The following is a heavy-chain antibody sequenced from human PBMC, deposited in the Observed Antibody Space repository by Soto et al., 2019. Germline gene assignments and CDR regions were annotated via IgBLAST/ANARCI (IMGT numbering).Heavy chain of an antibody. CDR2: IKSKTDGGTT. CDR3: TTDDVSGSYFHFDY. J-gene: IGHJ4*02. CDR1: GFTFSNAW. V-gene: IGHV3-15*07. Sequence: EVQLVESGGGLVKPGGSLRLSCAASGFTFSNAWMNWVRQAPGKGLEWVGRIKSKTDGGTTDYAAPVKGRFTISRDDSKNTLYLQMNGLKTEDTAVYYCTTDDVSGSYFHFDYWGQGTLVTVSS. D-gene: IGHD1-26*01.